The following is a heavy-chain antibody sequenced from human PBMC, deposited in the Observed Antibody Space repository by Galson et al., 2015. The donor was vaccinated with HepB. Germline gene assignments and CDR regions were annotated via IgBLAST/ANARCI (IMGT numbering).Heavy chain of an antibody. CDR3: AKDVYSWGAVGTIDY. Sequence: SLRLSCAASGFTFNNYALHWVRQAPGKGLEWVALISYDGRNKYYADSVKGRFTISGDNSDNTLSLQMNSLRPEDTAIYYRAKDVYSWGAVGTIDYWGRGTLVTVAS. D-gene: IGHD6-13*01. CDR2: ISYDGRNK. CDR1: GFTFNNYA. J-gene: IGHJ4*02. V-gene: IGHV3-30-3*02.